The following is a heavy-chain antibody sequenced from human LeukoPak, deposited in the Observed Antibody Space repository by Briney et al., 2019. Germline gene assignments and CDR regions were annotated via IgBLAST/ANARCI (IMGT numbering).Heavy chain of an antibody. D-gene: IGHD4-17*01. Sequence: SETLSLTCTVSGGSISSYYWSWIRQPAGKGLEWIGRIYTSGSTNYNPSLKSRVTMSVDTSKNQFSLKLSSVTAADTAVYYCARGYGDFRVEGRYFHSWGQGTLVTVSS. V-gene: IGHV4-4*07. J-gene: IGHJ4*02. CDR2: IYTSGST. CDR1: GGSISSYY. CDR3: ARGYGDFRVEGRYFHS.